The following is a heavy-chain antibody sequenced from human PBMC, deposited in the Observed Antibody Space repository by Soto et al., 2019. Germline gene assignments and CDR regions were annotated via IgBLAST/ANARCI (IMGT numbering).Heavy chain of an antibody. Sequence: QVQLVQSGAEVKKPGSSVKVSCKASGGTFSSYTISWVRQAPGQGLEWMGRIIPILGIANYAPKFQGRVTITAGKSTCTAYRELCSLRSEATAVYYCAKLIVDTAMIYYYGMAVWCDGTTVTVSS. CDR2: IIPILGIA. J-gene: IGHJ6*04. CDR3: AKLIVDTAMIYYYGMAV. V-gene: IGHV1-69*02. CDR1: GGTFSSYT. D-gene: IGHD5-18*01.